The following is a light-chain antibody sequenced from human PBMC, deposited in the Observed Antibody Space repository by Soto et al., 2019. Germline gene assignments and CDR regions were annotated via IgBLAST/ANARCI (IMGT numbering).Light chain of an antibody. V-gene: IGLV2-8*01. CDR2: ETY. J-gene: IGLJ1*01. CDR1: YSDVGGYNR. Sequence: QSALTQPPSASGSPGQSVTISCTGTYSDVGGYNRVSWYQQHPGKVPKLIIYETYNRPSGVPDRFSGSQSGNTATLTVSGVQAADDADCYCGYCAISNYPLLFGTGIRVTVL. CDR3: GYCAISNYPLL.